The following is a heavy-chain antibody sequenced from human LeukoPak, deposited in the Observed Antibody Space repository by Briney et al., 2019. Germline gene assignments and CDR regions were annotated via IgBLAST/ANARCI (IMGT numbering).Heavy chain of an antibody. CDR2: ISSSGSTT. D-gene: IGHD3-10*02. Sequence: PGGSLRLSCAASGFTFSSYEMNWVRQAPGKGLEWVSYISSSGSTTYYADSVKGRFTISRDNSKNTLYLQMNSLRAEDTAVYYCARITMSRFDPWGQGTLVTVS. CDR3: ARITMSRFDP. J-gene: IGHJ5*02. CDR1: GFTFSSYE. V-gene: IGHV3-48*03.